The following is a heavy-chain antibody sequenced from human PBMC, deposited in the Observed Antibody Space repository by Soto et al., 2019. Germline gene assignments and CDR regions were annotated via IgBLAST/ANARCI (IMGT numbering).Heavy chain of an antibody. J-gene: IGHJ6*02. CDR3: TRAKYFYGLGRYGMEV. CDR1: GYTFNYYG. D-gene: IGHD3-10*01. CDR2: INTNNGDT. Sequence: QVQLEQAGAEVKKPGASVKVSCKASGYTFNYYGISWVRQVPGQGLEWMGWINTNNGDTKYAQKFQDRVIMTTDSAASTAYMELRTLTSDDTAVYFCTRAKYFYGLGRYGMEVWGQGTTVTVSS. V-gene: IGHV1-18*04.